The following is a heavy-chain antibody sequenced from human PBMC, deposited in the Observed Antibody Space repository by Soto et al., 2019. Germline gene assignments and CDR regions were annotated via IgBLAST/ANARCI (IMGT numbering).Heavy chain of an antibody. J-gene: IGHJ4*02. CDR3: ARLWDSGTKYYFDY. Sequence: EVQLVESGGGLVQPGGSLKLSCAPSGFTFSGSAMHWVRQASGKGLECVGRVRSKPNSYATAYAASVKGRFTISRGDSKNTAYLQMNSLKTEDTAVYYCARLWDSGTKYYFDYWGQGILVTVSS. CDR2: VRSKPNSYAT. V-gene: IGHV3-73*02. CDR1: GFTFSGSA. D-gene: IGHD1-26*01.